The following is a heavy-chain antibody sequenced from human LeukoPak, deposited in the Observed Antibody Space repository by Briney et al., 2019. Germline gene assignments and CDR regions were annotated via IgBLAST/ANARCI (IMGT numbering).Heavy chain of an antibody. V-gene: IGHV1-2*02. CDR1: GYTFTDYY. CDR3: ARDEGLSGFSSGWYEGYFDY. J-gene: IGHJ4*02. D-gene: IGHD6-19*01. Sequence: ASVKVSCKASGYTFTDYYIHWVRQAPGQGLEWMGWINPNSGGTKYAHKFRGRVTMTRDTSISTAYMELSSLRPDDTAVYYCARDEGLSGFSSGWYEGYFDYWGQGTLVTASS. CDR2: INPNSGGT.